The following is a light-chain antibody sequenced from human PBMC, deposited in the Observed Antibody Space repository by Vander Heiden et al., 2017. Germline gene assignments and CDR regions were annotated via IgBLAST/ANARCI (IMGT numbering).Light chain of an antibody. J-gene: IGKJ4*01. CDR2: AAS. Sequence: IQFTQSPSSLSASVGDRVTITCRSSQGLSRYLAWSQQKPGQAPKLLIYAASTLQSGVPSRLSCSGSGTDLTLTISRLQQEDFATYYCQQLNSYTLTFGGGTKVEIK. V-gene: IGKV1-9*01. CDR3: QQLNSYTLT. CDR1: QGLSRY.